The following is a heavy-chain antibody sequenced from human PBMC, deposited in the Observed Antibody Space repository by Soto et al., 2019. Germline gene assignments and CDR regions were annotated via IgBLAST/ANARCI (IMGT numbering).Heavy chain of an antibody. CDR3: STQRYYDFWSGLSPVFDY. CDR2: IKSKTDGGTT. CDR1: EFTFSNAW. D-gene: IGHD3-3*01. V-gene: IGHV3-15*01. Sequence: GGSLRLSCAASEFTFSNAWMSWVRQAPGKGLEWVGRIKSKTDGGTTDYAAPVKGRFTISRDDSKNTLYLQMNSLKTEDTAVYYCSTQRYYDFWSGLSPVFDYWGQGTLVTVSS. J-gene: IGHJ4*02.